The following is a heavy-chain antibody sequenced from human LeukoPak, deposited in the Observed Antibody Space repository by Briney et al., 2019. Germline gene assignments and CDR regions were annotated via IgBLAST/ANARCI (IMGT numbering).Heavy chain of an antibody. Sequence: GASLQISCKTSGYDFSTKWIGWARQMPGKGLEWMGIIYPSDSITKYNPSFQGHVTMSADTSINTAYLEWRSLKASDTAMYYCARLAPDYADYWFDPWGQGTLVTVSS. CDR3: ARLAPDYADYWFDP. J-gene: IGHJ5*02. V-gene: IGHV5-51*01. D-gene: IGHD4-17*01. CDR2: IYPSDSIT. CDR1: GYDFSTKW.